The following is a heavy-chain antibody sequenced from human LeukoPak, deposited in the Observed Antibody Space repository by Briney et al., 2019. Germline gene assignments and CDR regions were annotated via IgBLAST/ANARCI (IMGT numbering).Heavy chain of an antibody. CDR1: GGSISGSY. Sequence: ASETLSLTCTVSGGSISGSYWNWIRQPPGKGLEWIGSIYYSGSTYYNPSLKSRVTISVDTSKNQFSLKLSSVTAADTAVYYCARRGSGWYYFDYWGQGTLVTVSS. D-gene: IGHD6-19*01. J-gene: IGHJ4*02. V-gene: IGHV4-59*05. CDR3: ARRGSGWYYFDY. CDR2: IYYSGST.